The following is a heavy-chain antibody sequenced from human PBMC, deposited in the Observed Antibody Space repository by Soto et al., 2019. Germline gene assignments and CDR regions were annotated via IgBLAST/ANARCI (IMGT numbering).Heavy chain of an antibody. Sequence: GGSLRLSCAASGYTFSSYAMSWVRQAPGKGLEWVSAISGSGGSTYYADSVKGRFTISRDNSKNTLYLQMNSLRAEDTAVYYSAKDRNVGIAVAGTGDAFDIWGQGTMVTVSS. CDR3: AKDRNVGIAVAGTGDAFDI. D-gene: IGHD6-19*01. V-gene: IGHV3-23*01. CDR1: GYTFSSYA. J-gene: IGHJ3*02. CDR2: ISGSGGST.